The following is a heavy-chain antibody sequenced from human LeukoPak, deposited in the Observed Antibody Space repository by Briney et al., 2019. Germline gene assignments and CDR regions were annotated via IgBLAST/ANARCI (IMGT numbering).Heavy chain of an antibody. CDR3: ARDPMTTAVGYYYGMDV. CDR2: IYYSGST. Sequence: PSQTLSLTCTVSDGSISSGGYYWSWIRQHPGKGLEWIGYIYYSGSTYYNPSLKSRVTISVDTPKNQFSLKLSSVTAADTAVYYCARDPMTTAVGYYYGMDVWGKGTTVTVSS. V-gene: IGHV4-31*03. D-gene: IGHD4-17*01. CDR1: DGSISSGGYY. J-gene: IGHJ6*04.